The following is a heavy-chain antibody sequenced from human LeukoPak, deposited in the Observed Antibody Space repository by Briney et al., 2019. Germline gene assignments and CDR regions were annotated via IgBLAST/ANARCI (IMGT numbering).Heavy chain of an antibody. Sequence: GASVKVSCKASGYTFTSYDINWVRQATGQGLEWMGWMNPNSGNTGYAQKFQGRVTMTRNTSISTAYMELSSLRSDDTAVYYCARDLYGSYDFWSGYYRVAFDIWGQGTMVTVSS. CDR1: GYTFTSYD. CDR2: MNPNSGNT. CDR3: ARDLYGSYDFWSGYYRVAFDI. J-gene: IGHJ3*02. D-gene: IGHD3-3*01. V-gene: IGHV1-8*01.